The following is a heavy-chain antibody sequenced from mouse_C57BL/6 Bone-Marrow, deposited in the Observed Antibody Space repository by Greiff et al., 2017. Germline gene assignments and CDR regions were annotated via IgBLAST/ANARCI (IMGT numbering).Heavy chain of an antibody. CDR1: GFNIKDDY. Sequence: EVQLQQSGAELVRPGASVKLSCTASGFNIKDDYMHWVKQRPEQGLEWIGWIDPENGDTEYASQFQGKATITADTSSNTAYLQIRSLTSEDTAVYYCAYYGSSYYGGEGTTLTVAS. V-gene: IGHV14-4*01. CDR2: IDPENGDT. J-gene: IGHJ2*01. CDR3: AYYGSSYY. D-gene: IGHD1-1*01.